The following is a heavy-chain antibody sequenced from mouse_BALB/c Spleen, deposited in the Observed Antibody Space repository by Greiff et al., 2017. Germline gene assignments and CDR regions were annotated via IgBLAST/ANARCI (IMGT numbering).Heavy chain of an antibody. V-gene: IGHV5-17*02. CDR2: ISSGSSTI. CDR3: ARSEGGYFDY. J-gene: IGHJ2*01. Sequence: EVKVEESGGGLVQPGGSRKLSCAASGFTFSSFGMHWVRQAPEKGLEWVAYISSGSSTIYYADTVKGRFTISRDNPKNTLFLQMTSLRSEDTAMYYCARSEGGYFDYWGQGTTLTVSS. CDR1: GFTFSSFG.